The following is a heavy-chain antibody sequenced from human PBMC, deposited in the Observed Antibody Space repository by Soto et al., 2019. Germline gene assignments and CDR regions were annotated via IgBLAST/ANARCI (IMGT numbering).Heavy chain of an antibody. Sequence: TLSLTCTVSGGSIISTRYYWGWIRQPPGKELEWIGTIFNSGTAYYNPSLKSRVTMSVDTYKSQFSLILRSVTAADTAVYYCASRGLNGDPFDYWGQGTLVTVSS. CDR2: IFNSGTA. V-gene: IGHV4-39*01. D-gene: IGHD4-17*01. J-gene: IGHJ4*02. CDR3: ASRGLNGDPFDY. CDR1: GGSIISTRYY.